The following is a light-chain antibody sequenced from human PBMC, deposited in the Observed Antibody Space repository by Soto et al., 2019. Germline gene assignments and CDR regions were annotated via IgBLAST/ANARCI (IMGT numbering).Light chain of an antibody. CDR1: QSITSW. CDR2: DAS. Sequence: DIPMTQSPSTLSASVGDRVTITCRASQSITSWLAWYQQKPGKAPKLLVYDASSLESGVPSRFSGSEAGTEFTLTINSLQLDDFATYYCQQYSSDPAFGQGTKLEIK. V-gene: IGKV1-5*01. J-gene: IGKJ2*01. CDR3: QQYSSDPA.